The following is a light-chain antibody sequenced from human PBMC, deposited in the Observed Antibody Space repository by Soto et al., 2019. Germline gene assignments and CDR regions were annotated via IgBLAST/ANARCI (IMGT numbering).Light chain of an antibody. CDR1: SSDVGTFNL. Sequence: QSALTQVASVSGSPGQSITISCTGTSSDVGTFNLVSWYQQHPGKAPRLMIYEVIKRPSGVSNRFSGSKSGNTASLTISGLQAEDEADYYCCSYAGISVYVFGTGTQLTVL. J-gene: IGLJ1*01. V-gene: IGLV2-23*02. CDR2: EVI. CDR3: CSYAGISVYV.